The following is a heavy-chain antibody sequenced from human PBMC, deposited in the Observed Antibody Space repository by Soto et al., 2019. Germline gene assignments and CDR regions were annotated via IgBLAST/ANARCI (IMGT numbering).Heavy chain of an antibody. D-gene: IGHD6-19*01. V-gene: IGHV3-64*01. CDR2: ISSNGGST. Sequence: VQLVESGGGLVQPGGSLRLSCAASGFTFSSYAMHWVRQAPGKGLEYVSAISSNGGSTYYANSVKGRFTISRDNSKNTLYLQMGSLRAEDMAVYYCARGRPQYSSGPRGFDPWGQGTLVTVSS. CDR1: GFTFSSYA. J-gene: IGHJ5*02. CDR3: ARGRPQYSSGPRGFDP.